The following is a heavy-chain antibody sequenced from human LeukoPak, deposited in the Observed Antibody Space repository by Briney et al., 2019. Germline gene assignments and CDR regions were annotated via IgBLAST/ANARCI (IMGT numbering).Heavy chain of an antibody. CDR3: ARNALVRGTSQYYYYYYYMDV. D-gene: IGHD3-10*01. CDR1: GFTFRSYW. Sequence: GGSLRLSCAASGFTFRSYWMSWVRQAPGKGLEWVANIKQDGSEKYYVDSVKGRFTISRDNAKNSLYLQMNSLRAEDTAVYYCARNALVRGTSQYYYYYYYMDVWGKGTPVTVSS. V-gene: IGHV3-7*01. CDR2: IKQDGSEK. J-gene: IGHJ6*03.